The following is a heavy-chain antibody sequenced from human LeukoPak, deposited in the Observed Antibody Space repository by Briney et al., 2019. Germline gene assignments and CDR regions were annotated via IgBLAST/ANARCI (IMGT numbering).Heavy chain of an antibody. D-gene: IGHD2-2*01. V-gene: IGHV4-4*07. Sequence: SETLSLTCTVSGGSISSYYRSWIRQPAGKGLEWIGRIYTSGSTNYNPSLKSRVTMSVDTSKNQFSLKLSSVTAADTAVYYCARGIFYQTPYDAFDIWGQGTMVTVSS. CDR3: ARGIFYQTPYDAFDI. CDR1: GGSISSYY. J-gene: IGHJ3*02. CDR2: IYTSGST.